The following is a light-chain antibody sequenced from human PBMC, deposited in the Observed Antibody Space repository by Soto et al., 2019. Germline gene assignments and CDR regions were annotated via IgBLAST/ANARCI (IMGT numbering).Light chain of an antibody. Sequence: EIVMTQSPATLSVSPGERATLFCRASQSVNSNLAWYQQKPGQAPRLLVYGAFKRASNVPARFSGSGSGTEFTLTISSLQSEDSAVYYCQQYNNWPPYTLGQGTKVEIK. J-gene: IGKJ2*01. V-gene: IGKV3-15*01. CDR3: QQYNNWPPYT. CDR1: QSVNSN. CDR2: GAF.